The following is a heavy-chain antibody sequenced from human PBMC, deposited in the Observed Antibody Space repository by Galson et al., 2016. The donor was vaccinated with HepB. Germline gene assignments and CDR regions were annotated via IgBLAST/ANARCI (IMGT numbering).Heavy chain of an antibody. CDR1: GFTFSNVW. CDR2: IKSKVDGGAA. V-gene: IGHV3-15*07. D-gene: IGHD6-19*01. Sequence: SLRPSCAASGFTFSNVWMNWVRQAPGKGLEWVGRIKSKVDGGAADYAAPVKGRFTISGDDSKNTLYLQMTGLKTEDTAVYYCTTVLSTASMSGWYDWGFDSWGQGTLVTVSS. CDR3: TTVLSTASMSGWYDWGFDS. J-gene: IGHJ4*02.